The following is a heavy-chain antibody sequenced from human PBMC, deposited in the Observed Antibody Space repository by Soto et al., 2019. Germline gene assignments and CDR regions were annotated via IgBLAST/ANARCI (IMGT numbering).Heavy chain of an antibody. CDR3: ARDSSPYYDFWSGFYTYFDY. V-gene: IGHV3-74*01. Sequence: GGSLRLSCAVSGFTFSSHWMHWVRQAPGKGLVWVSRINSDGSRTNYADSVKGRFTISRDNAKNTLYLQINSLRADDTAVYYCARDSSPYYDFWSGFYTYFDYWGQGALVTVSS. CDR1: GFTFSSHW. D-gene: IGHD3-3*01. CDR2: INSDGSRT. J-gene: IGHJ4*02.